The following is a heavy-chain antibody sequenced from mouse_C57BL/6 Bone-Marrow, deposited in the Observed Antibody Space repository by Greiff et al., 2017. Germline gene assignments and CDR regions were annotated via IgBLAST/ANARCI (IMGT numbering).Heavy chain of an antibody. J-gene: IGHJ4*01. V-gene: IGHV1-64*01. Sequence: QVQLQQPGAELVKPGASVKLSCKASGYTFTNYWMHWVKQRPGQGLEWIGMMHPNGGSPDYNEKFKSEATLSVDKSSRTAYMELSSLTSEDSAVYYCAKSYDYGDNTMGYWGQGTSVTVSS. D-gene: IGHD2-4*01. CDR2: MHPNGGSP. CDR3: AKSYDYGDNTMGY. CDR1: GYTFTNYW.